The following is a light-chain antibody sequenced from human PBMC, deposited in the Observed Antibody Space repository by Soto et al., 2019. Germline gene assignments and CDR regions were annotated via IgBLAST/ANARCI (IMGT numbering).Light chain of an antibody. Sequence: AIPMTQSPSSLSASVGDRVTITCRASQGIRRELGWYQQKPGKAPNLLIYTASTLQSGVPSRFIGSGSGTDFTLTISSLQPEDFATYYCIQDYNYPLTFGGGTRVEIK. J-gene: IGKJ4*01. CDR2: TAS. CDR3: IQDYNYPLT. CDR1: QGIRRE. V-gene: IGKV1-6*01.